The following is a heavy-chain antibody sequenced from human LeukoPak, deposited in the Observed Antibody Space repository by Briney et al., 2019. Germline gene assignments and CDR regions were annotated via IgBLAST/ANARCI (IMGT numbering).Heavy chain of an antibody. CDR3: ARDGHYYDSSGTDAFDI. V-gene: IGHV4-59*12. CDR1: GASMTSDY. CDR2: VYHSGTT. Sequence: SETLSLTCTVSGASMTSDYWSWIRQPPGKGLEWIGYVYHSGTTHYSPSLESRVTISMDTSKNQFSLKLSSVTAADTAVYYCARDGHYYDSSGTDAFDIWGQGTMVTVSS. J-gene: IGHJ3*02. D-gene: IGHD3-22*01.